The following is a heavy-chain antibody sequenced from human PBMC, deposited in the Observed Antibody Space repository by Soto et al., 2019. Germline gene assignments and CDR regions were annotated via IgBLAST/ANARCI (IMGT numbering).Heavy chain of an antibody. CDR2: INHSGST. D-gene: IGHD4-17*01. CDR3: ARGHALHMTTVADGVGDFDI. CDR1: GRSFSGYY. Sequence: SDTLSLTCAVYGRSFSGYYWSWIRQPPGKGLEWIGEINHSGSTNYNPSLKSRVTISVDTSKNQFSLKLSSVTAADTAVYYCARGHALHMTTVADGVGDFDIWVQGTMVT. V-gene: IGHV4-34*01. J-gene: IGHJ3*02.